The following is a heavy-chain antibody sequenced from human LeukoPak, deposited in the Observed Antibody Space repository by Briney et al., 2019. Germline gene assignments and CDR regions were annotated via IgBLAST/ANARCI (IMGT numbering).Heavy chain of an antibody. V-gene: IGHV4-4*09. Sequence: SETLSLTCTVSGGSISSYYWSWIRQPPGKGLDWIGYIYTSGSTNYNPSLKSRVTISVDTSKNHFSLKLSSVTAADTAVYYCARLPTIFGVVDYFDYWGQGTLVTVSS. D-gene: IGHD3-3*01. CDR1: GGSISSYY. CDR3: ARLPTIFGVVDYFDY. J-gene: IGHJ4*02. CDR2: IYTSGST.